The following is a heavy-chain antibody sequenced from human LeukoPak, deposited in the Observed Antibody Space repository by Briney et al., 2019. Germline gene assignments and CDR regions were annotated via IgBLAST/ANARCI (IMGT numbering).Heavy chain of an antibody. CDR2: FDPEDGET. CDR1: GYTLTELS. J-gene: IGHJ4*02. D-gene: IGHD1-26*01. CDR3: ATGYRGTYYPYY. Sequence: ASVKVSCKVSGYTLTELSIHWVRRAPGKGLEWMGGFDPEDGETIYAQRFQGRVTMTEDTSTDTTYMELSSLRSEDTAVYYCATGYRGTYYPYYWGQGTLVTVSS. V-gene: IGHV1-24*01.